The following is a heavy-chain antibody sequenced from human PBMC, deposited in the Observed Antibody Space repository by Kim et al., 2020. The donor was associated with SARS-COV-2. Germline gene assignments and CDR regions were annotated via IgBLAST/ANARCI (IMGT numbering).Heavy chain of an antibody. V-gene: IGHV4-39*01. CDR2: SHYPGNT. CDR1: DGSISSSTYY. CDR3: ARQSSYGFIWFDP. D-gene: IGHD5-18*01. J-gene: IGHJ5*02. Sequence: SETLSLTCTVSDGSISSSTYYWGWVRQPPGSSLEWIGSSHYPGNTFYNPSLKTRVTISRDTSKGQFILKLHSVTAADTAVYYCARQSSYGFIWFDPWGQG.